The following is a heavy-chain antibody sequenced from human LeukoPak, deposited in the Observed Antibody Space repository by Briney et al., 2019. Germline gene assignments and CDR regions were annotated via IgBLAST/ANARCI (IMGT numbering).Heavy chain of an antibody. CDR1: GFTFSSYA. D-gene: IGHD2-21*01. Sequence: GGSLRLSCAASGFTFSSYAMTWVRQAPGKGLEWVSAIVGSGTSTYYADSVKGRFTISRDNSKNTLYLQMNSLRTEDTAVYYCAERGDDRAYFQHWGQGTLVTVSS. CDR3: AERGDDRAYFQH. J-gene: IGHJ1*01. V-gene: IGHV3-23*01. CDR2: IVGSGTST.